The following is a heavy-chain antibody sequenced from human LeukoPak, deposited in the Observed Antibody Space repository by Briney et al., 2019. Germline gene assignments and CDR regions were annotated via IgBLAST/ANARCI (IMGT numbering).Heavy chain of an antibody. D-gene: IGHD2/OR15-2a*01. V-gene: IGHV3-23*01. CDR2: ISGSGGST. Sequence: GGSLRLSCAASGFTFSNAWMSWVRQAPGKGLEWVSAISGSGGSTYYADSVRGRFTISRDNSKNTLYLQMNSLRAEDTAVYYCAKDEYRRNYYFDYWGQGTLVTVSS. CDR3: AKDEYRRNYYFDY. CDR1: GFTFSNAW. J-gene: IGHJ4*02.